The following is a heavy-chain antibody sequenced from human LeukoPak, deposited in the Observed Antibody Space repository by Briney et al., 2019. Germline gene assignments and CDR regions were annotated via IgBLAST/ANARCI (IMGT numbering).Heavy chain of an antibody. CDR3: AKTTTGYSSGRYPGWPIDY. V-gene: IGHV3-23*01. CDR2: IFGSGGSA. CDR1: GFTFNSYA. D-gene: IGHD6-19*01. Sequence: GGSLRLSCAASGFTFNSYAMYWVRQAPGKGLEWVSGIFGSGGSAHYADSVKGRFTIFRDNSKNTVYLQMNSLRAEDTAVYYCAKTTTGYSSGRYPGWPIDYWGQGTLVTVSS. J-gene: IGHJ4*02.